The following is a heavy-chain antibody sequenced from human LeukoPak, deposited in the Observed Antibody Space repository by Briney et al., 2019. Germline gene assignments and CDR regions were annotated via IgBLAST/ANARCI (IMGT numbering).Heavy chain of an antibody. CDR3: AKMFDTSSWYRAGFDY. D-gene: IGHD6-13*01. Sequence: PGGSLRLSCAASGFTFSSDAMSWVRQAPGKGLEWVSVISGSGTIIYYADSVKGRFTISRDNSKNTLYLQMNSLRAEDTAVYYCAKMFDTSSWYRAGFDYWGQGTLVTVSS. V-gene: IGHV3-23*01. CDR1: GFTFSSDA. J-gene: IGHJ4*02. CDR2: ISGSGTII.